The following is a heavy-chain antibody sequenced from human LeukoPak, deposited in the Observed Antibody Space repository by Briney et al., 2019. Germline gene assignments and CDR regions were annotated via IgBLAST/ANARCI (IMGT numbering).Heavy chain of an antibody. CDR3: ARDRYSGSYLGYFDY. J-gene: IGHJ4*02. V-gene: IGHV3-7*01. CDR2: IKQDGSEK. CDR1: GFTFSSYW. Sequence: GGSLRLSCAASGFTFSSYWMSWVRQAPGKGLEWVANIKQDGSEKYYVDSVKGRFTISRDNAKNSLYLQMNSLRAEDTAVYYCARDRYSGSYLGYFDYWGQGTLVTVSS. D-gene: IGHD1-26*01.